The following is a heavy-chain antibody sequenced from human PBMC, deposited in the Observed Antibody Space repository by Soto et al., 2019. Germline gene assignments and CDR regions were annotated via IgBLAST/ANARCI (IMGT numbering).Heavy chain of an antibody. V-gene: IGHV3-23*01. CDR2: ISGSGGAT. D-gene: IGHD2-15*01. J-gene: IGHJ4*01. CDR3: ARGAAVRYYLGVRSDY. Sequence: EVQLLESGGGLVQPGGSLRLSCAASGFTFNNYAMSWVRQAPGKGLEWVSTISGSGGATYYADSVKGRFTISRDYSKNTLYLQRNTLGADNTAAYYSARGAAVRYYLGVRSDYGGQVTLVTVSS. CDR1: GFTFNNYA.